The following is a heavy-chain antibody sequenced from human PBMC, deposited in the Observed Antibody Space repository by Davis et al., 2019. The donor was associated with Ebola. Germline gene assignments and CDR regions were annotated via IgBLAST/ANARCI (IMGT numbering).Heavy chain of an antibody. Sequence: GESLKISCKGSGYGFTHYWIGWVRQMPGQGLEWLGFIFPDDSDATYSPSFQGQVSISVDKSISTAYLQWSSLKASDTAMYYWARHGGHCTNGVCLFDYWGQGTLVTVSS. CDR1: GYGFTHYW. CDR2: IFPDDSDA. J-gene: IGHJ4*02. CDR3: ARHGGHCTNGVCLFDY. V-gene: IGHV5-51*01. D-gene: IGHD2-8*01.